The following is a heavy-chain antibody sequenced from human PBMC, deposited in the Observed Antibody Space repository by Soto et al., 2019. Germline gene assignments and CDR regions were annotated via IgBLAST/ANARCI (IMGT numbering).Heavy chain of an antibody. CDR2: IYYSGST. D-gene: IGHD6-13*01. CDR3: VRAGAAYFYYYGVDV. CDR1: GGSISSGDYY. Sequence: SETLSLTCTVSGGSISSGDYYWNWIRQPPGKGLEWIGYIYYSGSTYYNPSLKSRVTISVDTSKNQFSLKLSSVTAADTAVYFCVRAGAAYFYYYGVDVWGQGTTVTVSS. V-gene: IGHV4-30-4*01. J-gene: IGHJ6*02.